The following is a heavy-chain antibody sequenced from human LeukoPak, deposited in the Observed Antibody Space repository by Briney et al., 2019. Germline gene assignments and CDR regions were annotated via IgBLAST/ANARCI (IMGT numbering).Heavy chain of an antibody. V-gene: IGHV3-72*01. CDR2: TKNRGESHIT. Sequence: PGRSLRLSCTASGFTFSDHAMHWVRQAPGKGLEWIGRTKNRGESHITEYAAYVNGRFTASRDDSKNSLYLQMNNLKTEDTAVYYCARDTDTAMDVWGQGTTVTVSS. CDR1: GFTFSDHA. CDR3: ARDTDTAMDV. J-gene: IGHJ6*02.